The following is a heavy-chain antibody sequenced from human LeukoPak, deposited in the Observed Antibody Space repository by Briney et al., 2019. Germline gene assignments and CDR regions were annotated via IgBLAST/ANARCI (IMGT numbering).Heavy chain of an antibody. V-gene: IGHV4-4*07. CDR3: ARHGLYTYGYSYFDY. D-gene: IGHD5-18*01. CDR1: GASISTYH. CDR2: AHSDGTT. Sequence: SETLSLTXTVSGASISTYHWSWIWQSAEKGLEWIGRAHSDGTTNYNPSIKSRVTMSIDTSKNQLSLKLTSVTAADAAVYYCARHGLYTYGYSYFDYWGQGTLVTVSS. J-gene: IGHJ4*02.